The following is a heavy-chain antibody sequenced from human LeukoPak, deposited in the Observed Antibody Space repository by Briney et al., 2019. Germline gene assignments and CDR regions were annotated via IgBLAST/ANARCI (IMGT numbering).Heavy chain of an antibody. CDR3: ATVRGVRYFDWLLEVHYFDY. CDR1: GYTLTELS. J-gene: IGHJ4*02. V-gene: IGHV1-24*01. D-gene: IGHD3-9*01. Sequence: ASVEVSCKVSGYTLTELSMHWVRQAPGKGLEWMGGFDPEDGETIYAQKFQGRVTMTEDTSTDTAYMELSSLRSEDTAVYYCATVRGVRYFDWLLEVHYFDYWGQGTLVTVSS. CDR2: FDPEDGET.